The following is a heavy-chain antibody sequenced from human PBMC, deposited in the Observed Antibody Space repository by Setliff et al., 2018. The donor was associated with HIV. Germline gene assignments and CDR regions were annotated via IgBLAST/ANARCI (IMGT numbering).Heavy chain of an antibody. CDR2: ISAYNGNT. CDR1: GYTFTSYG. J-gene: IGHJ4*02. CDR3: ARVSYYFDTRGHYSWFYFDY. Sequence: ASVKVSCKASGYTFTSYGISWVRQAPGQGIEWMGWISAYNGNTNYAQKLQGRVTMTTDTSTSTAYMGMRSLRSDDTAVYYRARVSYYFDTRGHYSWFYFDYWGQGNLVTVSS. V-gene: IGHV1-18*01. D-gene: IGHD3-22*01.